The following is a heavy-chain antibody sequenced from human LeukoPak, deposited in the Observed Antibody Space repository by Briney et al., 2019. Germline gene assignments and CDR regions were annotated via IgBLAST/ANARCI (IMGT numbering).Heavy chain of an antibody. Sequence: SETLSLTCAVYGGSFSGYYWSWIRQPPGKGLEWIGEINHSGSTNYNPSLKSRVTISVDTPKNQFSLKLSSVTAADTAVYYCARGMVRGDPTLDYWGQGTLVTVSS. J-gene: IGHJ4*02. D-gene: IGHD3-10*01. CDR3: ARGMVRGDPTLDY. CDR1: GGSFSGYY. V-gene: IGHV4-34*01. CDR2: INHSGST.